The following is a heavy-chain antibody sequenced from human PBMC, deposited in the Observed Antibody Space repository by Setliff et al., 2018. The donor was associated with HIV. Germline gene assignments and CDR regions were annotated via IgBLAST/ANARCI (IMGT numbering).Heavy chain of an antibody. CDR2: IGAFNGNT. Sequence: ASVKVSCKASGYTFINYGISWVRQAPGQGLEWMGWIGAFNGNTHYPQNLQGRVTMTTDTSTRTAYMELRSLRSDDTAVYFCARAGAAETSHFDYWGQGTLVTAPQ. V-gene: IGHV1-18*01. D-gene: IGHD2-15*01. CDR3: ARAGAAETSHFDY. J-gene: IGHJ4*02. CDR1: GYTFINYG.